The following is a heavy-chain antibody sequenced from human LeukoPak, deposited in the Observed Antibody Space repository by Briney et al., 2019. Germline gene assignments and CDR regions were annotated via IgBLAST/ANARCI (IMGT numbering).Heavy chain of an antibody. CDR2: ISGAANTF. D-gene: IGHD2-21*02. CDR3: AKQGSDSSLKFHDY. J-gene: IGHJ4*02. CDR1: GFTFSTYA. V-gene: IGHV3-23*01. Sequence: GGSPRLSCAASGFTFSTYAMTWVRQAPGKGLDWVSSISGAANTFYYADSVKGRFTISRDNSGNTVYLQLDSLRADDTAVYYCAKQGSDSSLKFHDYWGQGTLVTVSS.